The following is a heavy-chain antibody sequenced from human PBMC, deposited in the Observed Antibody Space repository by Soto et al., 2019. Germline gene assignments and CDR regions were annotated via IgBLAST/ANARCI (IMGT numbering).Heavy chain of an antibody. CDR1: GFAFDDYV. D-gene: IGHD6-13*01. CDR2: ITWNGGTI. Sequence: GGSLRLSCAASGFAFDDYVMHWVRQLPGRGLEWVSGITWNGGTIRYVDSVKGRFTISRDNAENSLYLQMNSLRPEDTAVYYCAKGGSAALIAPSGRDNWFDPWGQGTQVTVSS. J-gene: IGHJ5*02. V-gene: IGHV3-9*01. CDR3: AKGGSAALIAPSGRDNWFDP.